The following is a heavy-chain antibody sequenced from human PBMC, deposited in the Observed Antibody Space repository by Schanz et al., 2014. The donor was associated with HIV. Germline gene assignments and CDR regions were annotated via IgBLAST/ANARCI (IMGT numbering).Heavy chain of an antibody. J-gene: IGHJ3*01. CDR1: GFTFSTYA. CDR3: RVFMFTYDV. Sequence: EVHLLESGGGLVQPGGSLRLSCAASGFTFSTYAMNWVRQAPGKGLTWVSYITPDGSVTYADSVKGRFTASRDSSKNTLFLQMNSLRVEDTATYYCRVFMFTYDVWGQGTMVTVSS. D-gene: IGHD3-16*01. CDR2: ITPDGSVT. V-gene: IGHV3-23*01.